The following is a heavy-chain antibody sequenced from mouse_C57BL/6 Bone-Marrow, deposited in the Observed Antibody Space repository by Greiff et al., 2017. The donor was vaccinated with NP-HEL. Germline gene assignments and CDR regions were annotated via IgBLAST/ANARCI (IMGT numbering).Heavy chain of an antibody. V-gene: IGHV5-4*01. CDR2: ISDGGSYT. Sequence: EVQGVESGGGLVKPGGSLKLSCAASGFTFSSYAMSWVRQTPEKRLEWVATISDGGSYTYYPDNVKGRFTISRDNAKNNLYLQMSHLKSEDTAMYYCARGRLPWFAYWGQGTLVTVSA. CDR3: ARGRLPWFAY. CDR1: GFTFSSYA. D-gene: IGHD3-2*02. J-gene: IGHJ3*01.